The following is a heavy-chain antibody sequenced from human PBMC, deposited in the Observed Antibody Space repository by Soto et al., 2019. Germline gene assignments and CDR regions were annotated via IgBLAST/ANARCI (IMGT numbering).Heavy chain of an antibody. D-gene: IGHD3-22*01. CDR3: ASSITYYYDSSGYALDY. J-gene: IGHJ4*02. Sequence: SETLSLTCAVSGGSISSSNWWSWVRHPPAKELELIGYIYYSGSTYYNPSLKSRVTISVDTSKNQFSLKLSSVTAADTAVYYCASSITYYYDSSGYALDYWGQGTLVTVSS. CDR1: GGSISSSNW. V-gene: IGHV4-4*02. CDR2: IYYSGST.